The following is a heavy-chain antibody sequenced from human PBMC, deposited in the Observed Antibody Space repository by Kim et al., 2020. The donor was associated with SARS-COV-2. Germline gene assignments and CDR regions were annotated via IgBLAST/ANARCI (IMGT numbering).Heavy chain of an antibody. CDR3: TRLSITFAELDY. J-gene: IGHJ4*02. CDR2: IDPSDSYT. CDR1: GYSFTSYW. Sequence: GESLKISCKGSGYSFTSYWISWVRQMPGKGLEWMGRIDPSDSYTNYSPSFQGHVTISADKSITTAYLQWSSLKASDTAMYYCTRLSITFAELDYWGQGTLVTVSS. V-gene: IGHV5-10-1*01. D-gene: IGHD3-10*01.